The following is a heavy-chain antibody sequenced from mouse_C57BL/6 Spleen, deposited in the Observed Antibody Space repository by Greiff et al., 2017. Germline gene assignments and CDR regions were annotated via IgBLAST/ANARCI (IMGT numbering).Heavy chain of an antibody. Sequence: EVQLVESEGGLVQPGSSMKLSCTASGFTFSDYYMAWVRQVPEKGLEWVANINYDGSSTYYLDSLKSRFIISRDNAKNILYLQMSILKSEDTATYYCARVNDYFDYWGQGTTLTVSS. CDR3: ARVNDYFDY. CDR2: INYDGSST. J-gene: IGHJ2*01. V-gene: IGHV5-16*01. CDR1: GFTFSDYY.